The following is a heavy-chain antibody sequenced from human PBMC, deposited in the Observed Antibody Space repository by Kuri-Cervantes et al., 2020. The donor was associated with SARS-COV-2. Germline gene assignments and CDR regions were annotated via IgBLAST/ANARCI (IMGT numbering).Heavy chain of an antibody. D-gene: IGHD3-22*01. CDR2: IYSGGST. CDR1: GFTVSSNY. V-gene: IGHV3-53*01. J-gene: IGHJ3*01. CDR3: ARAKLGGYDAFDL. Sequence: GGSLRLSCAASGFTVSSNYMSWVRQAPGKGLEWVSVIYSGGSTYYADSVKGRFTISRDNANNSLSLQMNSLGAEDTAVYYCARAKLGGYDAFDLWGQGTKVTVSS.